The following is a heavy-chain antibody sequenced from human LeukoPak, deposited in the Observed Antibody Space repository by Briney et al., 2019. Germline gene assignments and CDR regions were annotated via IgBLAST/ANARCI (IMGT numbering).Heavy chain of an antibody. D-gene: IGHD1-1*01. CDR2: IKQDGSDK. CDR1: GFTFSDYG. V-gene: IGHV3-7*01. J-gene: IGHJ4*02. CDR3: ARLTGTTGFDY. Sequence: GGSLRLSCAVSGFTFSDYGMHWVRQAPGKGLEWVANIKQDGSDKYYVDSVKGRFTISRDNAKNSLYLQLNSLRADDTAVYYCARLTGTTGFDYWGQGTLVTVSS.